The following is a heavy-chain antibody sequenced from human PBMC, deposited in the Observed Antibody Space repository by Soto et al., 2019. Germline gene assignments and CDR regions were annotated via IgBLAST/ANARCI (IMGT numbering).Heavy chain of an antibody. CDR2: ISGSGGST. Sequence: GGSLRLSCAASGFTFSSYAMSWVRQAPGKGLEWVSAISGSGGSTYYADSGKGRFTISRDKSKNTLYLQMNSLRAEDTAVYYCAKVSRLVRFLEWLFDYWGQGTLVTVSS. D-gene: IGHD3-3*01. CDR3: AKVSRLVRFLEWLFDY. V-gene: IGHV3-23*01. J-gene: IGHJ4*02. CDR1: GFTFSSYA.